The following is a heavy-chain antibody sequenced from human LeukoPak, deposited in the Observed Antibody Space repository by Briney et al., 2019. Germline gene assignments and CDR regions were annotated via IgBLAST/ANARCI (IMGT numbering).Heavy chain of an antibody. CDR2: ISGNGVTT. J-gene: IGHJ4*02. CDR1: GFTFSTYA. CDR3: ARDYKASGWYYFDY. Sequence: PGGSLRLSCAASGFTFSTYAMHWVRQAPGKGLEYVSAISGNGVTTYYANSVKGRFTISRDNSKNTPYLQMGSLRAEDMAVYYCARDYKASGWYYFDYWGRGTLVTVSS. V-gene: IGHV3-64*01. D-gene: IGHD6-19*01.